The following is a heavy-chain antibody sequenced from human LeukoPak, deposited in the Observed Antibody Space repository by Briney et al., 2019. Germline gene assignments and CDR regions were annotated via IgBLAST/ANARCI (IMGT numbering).Heavy chain of an antibody. D-gene: IGHD3-22*01. CDR3: AKRGPGSYDSSGYYYT. CDR1: GFTFSSYA. V-gene: IGHV3-23*01. J-gene: IGHJ4*02. CDR2: ISGSGGST. Sequence: GGSLRLSCAASGFTFSSYAMSWVRQAPGKGLEWVSAISGSGGSTYYADSVKGRFTISRDNSKNTLYLQMNSLRAEDTAVYYCAKRGPGSYDSSGYYYTWGQGTLVTVSS.